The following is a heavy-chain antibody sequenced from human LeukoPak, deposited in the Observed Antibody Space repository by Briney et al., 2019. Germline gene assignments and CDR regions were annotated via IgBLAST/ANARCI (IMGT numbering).Heavy chain of an antibody. V-gene: IGHV1-18*01. J-gene: IGHJ4*02. CDR3: AREGVGNYYDSSGIFDY. Sequence: ASVKVSCKASGYTFTSYGISWVRQAPGQGLEWMGWISGHNGNTNYGQRLQGRVTMTTDTSTSTAYMELRSLRSDDTAVYYCAREGVGNYYDSSGIFDYWGQGTLVTVSS. CDR1: GYTFTSYG. D-gene: IGHD3-22*01. CDR2: ISGHNGNT.